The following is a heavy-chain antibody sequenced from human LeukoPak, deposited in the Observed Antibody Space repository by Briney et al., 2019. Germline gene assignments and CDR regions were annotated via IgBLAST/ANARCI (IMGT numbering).Heavy chain of an antibody. D-gene: IGHD1-1*01. CDR1: GGSFSGYY. V-gene: IGHV4-34*01. Sequence: SETLSLTCAVYGGSFSGYYWSWIRQPPGKGLEWIGEINHSGSTNYNPSLKSRVTISVDTSKNQFSLKLSSVTAADTAVYYCARAPIAGTTGTTRSSGRWFDPWGQGTLVTVS. CDR3: ARAPIAGTTGTTRSSGRWFDP. J-gene: IGHJ5*02. CDR2: INHSGST.